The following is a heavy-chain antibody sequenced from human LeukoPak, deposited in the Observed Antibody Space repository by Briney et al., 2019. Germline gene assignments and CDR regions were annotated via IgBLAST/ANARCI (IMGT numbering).Heavy chain of an antibody. Sequence: SETLSLTCTVSGGSISGYYWSWSRQPPGKGVEWIGNLYYMRGAWYKSSLKSRVTTSVDTSRNEFSLKLSSVTAADTAIFYCARQYYSASGSSHVGAYDFWGQGTLVTVSS. D-gene: IGHD3-10*01. J-gene: IGHJ4*02. V-gene: IGHV4-59*01. CDR1: GGSISGYY. CDR2: LYYMRGA. CDR3: ARQYYSASGSSHVGAYDF.